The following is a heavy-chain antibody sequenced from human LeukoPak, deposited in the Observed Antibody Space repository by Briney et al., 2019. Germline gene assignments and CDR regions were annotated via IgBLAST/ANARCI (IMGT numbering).Heavy chain of an antibody. V-gene: IGHV1-18*01. Sequence: ASVKVSCKTSGYSFTSYGISWVRPGPGQGLEWMGWISPDNGNTIYAQKVQGRVTMTTDTSTNTVYMELRSLRSDDTAVYYCARDPRDIVVVPAARSHYYYYYMDVWGKGTTVTVSS. D-gene: IGHD2-2*01. CDR1: GYSFTSYG. CDR2: ISPDNGNT. J-gene: IGHJ6*03. CDR3: ARDPRDIVVVPAARSHYYYYYMDV.